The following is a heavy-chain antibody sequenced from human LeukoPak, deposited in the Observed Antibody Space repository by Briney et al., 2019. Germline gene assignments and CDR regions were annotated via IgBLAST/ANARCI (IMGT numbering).Heavy chain of an antibody. D-gene: IGHD1-7*01. CDR3: ATGITGTTSIYYYYYYYMDV. V-gene: IGHV3-7*01. J-gene: IGHJ6*03. Sequence: GGSLRLSCAASGFTFSSYAMSWVRQAPGKGLEWVANIKQDGSEKYYVDSVKGRFTISRDNAKNSLYLQMNSLRAEDTAVYYCATGITGTTSIYYYYYYYMDVWGKGTTVTVSS. CDR2: IKQDGSEK. CDR1: GFTFSSYA.